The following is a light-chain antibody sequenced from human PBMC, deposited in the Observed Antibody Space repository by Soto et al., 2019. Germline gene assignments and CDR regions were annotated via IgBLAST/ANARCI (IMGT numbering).Light chain of an antibody. CDR1: SSDVGGYNY. J-gene: IGLJ2*01. CDR3: SSYTSSSTRLV. Sequence: QPASVSGSPGQSITISCTGTSSDVGGYNYVSWYQHHPDKAPKLMIYDVNNRPSGVSNRFSGSKSGNTASLTISGLQAEDEAAYYCSSYTSSSTRLVFGGGTKLTVL. CDR2: DVN. V-gene: IGLV2-14*03.